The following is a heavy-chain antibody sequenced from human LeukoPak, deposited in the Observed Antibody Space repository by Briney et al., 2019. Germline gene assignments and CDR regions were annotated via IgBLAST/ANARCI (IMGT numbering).Heavy chain of an antibody. CDR2: ISSSSSYI. V-gene: IGHV3-21*01. J-gene: IGHJ4*02. CDR1: GFTFSSYS. Sequence: PGGSLRLSCAASGFTFSSYSMNWVRQAPGKGLEWVSSISSSSSYIYYTDSVKGRFTTSRDNAKNSLYLQMNSLRAEDAAVYYCARDGWGNYYDSSGYSRWGQGTLVTVSS. D-gene: IGHD3-22*01. CDR3: ARDGWGNYYDSSGYSR.